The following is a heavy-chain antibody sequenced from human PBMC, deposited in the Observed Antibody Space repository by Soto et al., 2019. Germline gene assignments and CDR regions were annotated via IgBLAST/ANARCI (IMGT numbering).Heavy chain of an antibody. J-gene: IGHJ6*02. V-gene: IGHV1-18*04. CDR2: ISAYNGNT. Sequence: QVQLVQSGAEVKKPGASVKVSCKASGYTFTSYGISWVRQAPGQGLERMGWISAYNGNTNYAQKLQGRVTMTTDTSTSTDYMELRSLRSDDTAVYYCARVGYSYGHAYYYYGMDVWGQGTTVTVSS. D-gene: IGHD5-18*01. CDR1: GYTFTSYG. CDR3: ARVGYSYGHAYYYYGMDV.